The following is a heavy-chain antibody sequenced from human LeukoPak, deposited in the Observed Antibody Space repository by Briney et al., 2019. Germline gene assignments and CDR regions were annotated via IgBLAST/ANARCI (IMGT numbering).Heavy chain of an antibody. CDR3: AREKEGIGSSSWSYYYYYYMDV. V-gene: IGHV4-59*12. D-gene: IGHD6-13*01. CDR1: GGSISTFF. Sequence: SETLSLTCTVSGGSISTFFWTWIRQPPGKGLEWIGYIFYSGSTNYNPSLKSRVTISVDTSKSHFSLKLSSVTAADTAVYYCAREKEGIGSSSWSYYYYYYMDVWGKGTTVTVSS. CDR2: IFYSGST. J-gene: IGHJ6*03.